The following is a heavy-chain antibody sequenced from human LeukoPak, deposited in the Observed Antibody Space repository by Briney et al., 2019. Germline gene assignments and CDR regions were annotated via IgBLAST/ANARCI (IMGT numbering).Heavy chain of an antibody. CDR2: IYSGGST. CDR1: GFTVSSNY. J-gene: IGHJ4*02. V-gene: IGHV3-53*01. Sequence: HPGGSLRLSCAASGFTVSSNYMSWVRQAPGKGLEWVSVIYSGGSTYCADSVKGRFTISRDNSKNTLYLQMNSLRAEDTAVYYCARGAADYYFDYWGQGTLVTVSS. D-gene: IGHD2-15*01. CDR3: ARGAADYYFDY.